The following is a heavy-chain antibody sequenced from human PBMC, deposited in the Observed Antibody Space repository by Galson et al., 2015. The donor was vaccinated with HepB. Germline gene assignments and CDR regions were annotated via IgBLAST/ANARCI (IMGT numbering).Heavy chain of an antibody. D-gene: IGHD3-22*01. Sequence: SLRLSCAASGFTFSSYGTHWVRQAPGKGLEWVAFIRYDGSNKYYADSVKGRFTISRDNSKNTLYLQMNSLRAEDTAVYYCANGANVIYDSPYDAFDIWGQGTMVTVSS. V-gene: IGHV3-30*02. J-gene: IGHJ3*02. CDR1: GFTFSSYG. CDR2: IRYDGSNK. CDR3: ANGANVIYDSPYDAFDI.